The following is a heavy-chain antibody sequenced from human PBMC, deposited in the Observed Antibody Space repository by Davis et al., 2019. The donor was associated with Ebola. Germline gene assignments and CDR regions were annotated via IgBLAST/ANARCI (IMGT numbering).Heavy chain of an antibody. CDR3: ARGYGSIDF. Sequence: MPSETLSLTCAVYGGSFNDYSWTWIRQPPGQGLEWIGEVNPSGSPNYNPSLKSRVTISVDTSKNQFSLKLTSVTAADTAVYFCARGYGSIDFWGQGVLVTVSS. V-gene: IGHV4-34*01. CDR1: GGSFNDYS. CDR2: VNPSGSP. J-gene: IGHJ4*02. D-gene: IGHD5-12*01.